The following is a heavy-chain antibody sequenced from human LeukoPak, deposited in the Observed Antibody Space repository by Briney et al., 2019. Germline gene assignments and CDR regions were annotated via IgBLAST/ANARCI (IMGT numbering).Heavy chain of an antibody. CDR3: ARVGTRLGLFY. J-gene: IGHJ4*02. V-gene: IGHV4-34*01. D-gene: IGHD1-1*01. CDR2: INHSGST. Sequence: SETLPLTCAVYGGSFSGYYWSWIRQPPGKGLEWIGEINHSGSTNYNPSLKSRVTISVDTSKNQFSLKLSSVTAADAAVYFCARVGTRLGLFYWGQGTLVTVSS. CDR1: GGSFSGYY.